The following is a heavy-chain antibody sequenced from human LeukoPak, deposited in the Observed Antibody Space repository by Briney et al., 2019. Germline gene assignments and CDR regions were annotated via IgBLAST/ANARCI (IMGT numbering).Heavy chain of an antibody. D-gene: IGHD3-3*01. V-gene: IGHV1-8*03. CDR3: ARGTYYDFWSGYPHDAFDI. CDR1: GYTLTSYD. J-gene: IGHJ3*02. Sequence: ASEKVSCKASGYTLTSYDINWVRQAPGQGLEGMGWMNPNSGNTDYAQKFQGRVTITRNTSISTDYMELSSLRSEDTAVYYCARGTYYDFWSGYPHDAFDIWGQGTMVTVSS. CDR2: MNPNSGNT.